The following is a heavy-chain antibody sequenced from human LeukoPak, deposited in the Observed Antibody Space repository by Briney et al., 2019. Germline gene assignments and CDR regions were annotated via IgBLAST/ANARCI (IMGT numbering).Heavy chain of an antibody. CDR3: ARDWAEYCSSTSCYAPHFDY. CDR2: INPSGGST. D-gene: IGHD2-2*01. Sequence: ASVKVSCKASGYTFTSYYMHWVRQAPGQGREWMGIINPSGGSTSYAQKFQGRVTMTRDMSTSAVYMELSSLRSEDTAVYYCARDWAEYCSSTSCYAPHFDYWGQGTLVTVSS. V-gene: IGHV1-46*01. J-gene: IGHJ4*02. CDR1: GYTFTSYY.